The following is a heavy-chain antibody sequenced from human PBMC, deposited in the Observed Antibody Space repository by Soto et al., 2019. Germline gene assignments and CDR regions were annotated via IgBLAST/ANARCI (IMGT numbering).Heavy chain of an antibody. CDR2: ISAYNGNT. Sequence: ASVKVSCKASGYPFTSYGISWVRQAPGQGLEWMGWISAYNGNTNYAQKLQGRVTMTTDTSTSTAYMELRSLRSDDTAVYYCASDRLLLAAAGLFDYWGQGTLVTVSS. J-gene: IGHJ4*02. CDR1: GYPFTSYG. D-gene: IGHD6-13*01. V-gene: IGHV1-18*01. CDR3: ASDRLLLAAAGLFDY.